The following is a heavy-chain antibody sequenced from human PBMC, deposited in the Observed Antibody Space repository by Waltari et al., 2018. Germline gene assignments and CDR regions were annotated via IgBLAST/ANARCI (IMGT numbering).Heavy chain of an antibody. CDR1: GGSISSSSYY. D-gene: IGHD3-10*01. Sequence: LQLQESGPGLVKPSETLSLTCTVSGGSISSSSYYWGWIRQPPGKGLEWVANIKQDGSEKYYVDSVKGRFTISRDNAKNSLYLQMNSLRAEDTAVYYCAREGGGSGSPISDYWGQGTLVTVSS. CDR2: IKQDGSEK. J-gene: IGHJ4*02. CDR3: AREGGGSGSPISDY. V-gene: IGHV3-7*01.